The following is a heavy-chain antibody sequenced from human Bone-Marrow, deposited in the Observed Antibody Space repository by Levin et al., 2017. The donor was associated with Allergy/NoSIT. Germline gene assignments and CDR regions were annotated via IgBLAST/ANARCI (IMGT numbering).Heavy chain of an antibody. CDR2: INTDGSST. CDR1: GFTFSSNW. D-gene: IGHD1-1*01. Sequence: GESLKISCAASGFTFSSNWMNWVRQAPGKGLVWVSRINTDGSSTNYADSVKGRFAISRDNAKNTLYLQMNSLRAEDTAVYYCAKDRNWNAFDYWGQGTLVTVSS. CDR3: AKDRNWNAFDY. V-gene: IGHV3-74*01. J-gene: IGHJ4*02.